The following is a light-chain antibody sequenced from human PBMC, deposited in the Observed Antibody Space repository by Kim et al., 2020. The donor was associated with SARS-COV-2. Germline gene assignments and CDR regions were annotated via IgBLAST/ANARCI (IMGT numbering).Light chain of an antibody. CDR1: PKISTF. V-gene: IGKV1-39*01. CDR2: RTS. Sequence: GDRVTITCRASPKISTFLNRYQQKPGKAPQLLIYRTSTLQSRVPSRFSGSSSGTDSDFTLTISSLQPEDFATYYCQQSFDIPRTFGQGTKVDIK. CDR3: QQSFDIPRT. J-gene: IGKJ1*01.